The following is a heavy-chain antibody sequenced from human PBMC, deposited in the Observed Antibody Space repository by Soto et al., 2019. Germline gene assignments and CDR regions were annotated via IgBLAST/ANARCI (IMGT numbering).Heavy chain of an antibody. D-gene: IGHD6-13*01. CDR2: ISGSGGST. V-gene: IGHV3-23*01. CDR1: GFTFSSYA. Sequence: GSXRLSCSASGFTFSSYAMSWVRQAPGKGLEWVSAISGSGGSTYYADSVKGRFTISRDNSKNTLYLQMNSLRAEDTAVYYCAKSEQQLVHFDYWGQGTLVTVSS. J-gene: IGHJ4*02. CDR3: AKSEQQLVHFDY.